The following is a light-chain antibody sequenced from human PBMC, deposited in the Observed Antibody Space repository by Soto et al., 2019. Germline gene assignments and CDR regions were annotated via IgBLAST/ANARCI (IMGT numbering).Light chain of an antibody. CDR3: CSYAGSSTMT. Sequence: QSALSQPASVSGSRGQSITISCTGTSSDVGNYNLVSWYQQYPGKAPKLMIFEDTKRPSGVSHRFSGSKSGNTASLTIAGLQPEDAADYYRCSYAGSSTMTFGGGTQLTVL. CDR1: SSDVGNYNL. V-gene: IGLV2-23*01. J-gene: IGLJ7*01. CDR2: EDT.